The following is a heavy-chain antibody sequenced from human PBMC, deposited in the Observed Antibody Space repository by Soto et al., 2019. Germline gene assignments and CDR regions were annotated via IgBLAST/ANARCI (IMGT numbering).Heavy chain of an antibody. J-gene: IGHJ4*02. CDR1: GDTFSFYS. CDR3: ARSYGSGYRAFDY. V-gene: IGHV1-69*02. CDR2: INPILRMS. Sequence: QVQLVQSGAEVKKPGSSVKVSCKASGDTFSFYSINWVRQAPGLGLEWMGRINPILRMSNYAQRFQGRGTMTADNSTSTAYMELSSLRSADTAMYYCARSYGSGYRAFDYWGQGALVTVSS. D-gene: IGHD3-10*01.